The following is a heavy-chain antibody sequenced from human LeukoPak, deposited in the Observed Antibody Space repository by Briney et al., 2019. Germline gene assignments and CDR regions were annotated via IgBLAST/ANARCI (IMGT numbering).Heavy chain of an antibody. J-gene: IGHJ4*02. Sequence: PGRSLRLSCTASGFTFGDYAMSWVRQAPGKGLEWVGFIRSKAYGGTTEYAASVKGRFTISRDDSKSIAYLQMNSLKTEDTAVYYCTRPGYLSYGDDYWGQGTLVSVSS. V-gene: IGHV3-49*04. CDR1: GFTFGDYA. CDR3: TRPGYLSYGDDY. CDR2: IRSKAYGGTT. D-gene: IGHD4-17*01.